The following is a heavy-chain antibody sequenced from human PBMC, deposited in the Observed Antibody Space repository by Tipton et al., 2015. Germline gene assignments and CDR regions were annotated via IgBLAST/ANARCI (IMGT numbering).Heavy chain of an antibody. J-gene: IGHJ4*02. Sequence: LRLSCSVSSDSISKYYWSWIRQPPGKGLEWIGSFFHSGNTFHNPSLRSRVIISVDTSKNQISLTVTSVTAADTAVYYCARLTVMVSGPPDYWGQGILVTVSS. D-gene: IGHD2-8*01. CDR2: FFHSGNT. CDR1: SDSISKYY. CDR3: ARLTVMVSGPPDY. V-gene: IGHV4-38-2*02.